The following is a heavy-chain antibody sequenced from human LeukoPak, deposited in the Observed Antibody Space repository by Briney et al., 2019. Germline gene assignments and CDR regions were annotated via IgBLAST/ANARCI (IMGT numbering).Heavy chain of an antibody. J-gene: IGHJ4*02. CDR3: AKDQAMVRGVILFDY. CDR2: IQSDGSNK. Sequence: PGGSLRLSCAASRFTFSTYGMHWVRQAPGKGLEWVALIQSDGSNKYYSDSVKGRFTISRDNSKNTLYLQMNSLRAEDTAVYYCAKDQAMVRGVILFDYWGQGTLVTVSS. V-gene: IGHV3-30*02. CDR1: RFTFSTYG. D-gene: IGHD3-10*01.